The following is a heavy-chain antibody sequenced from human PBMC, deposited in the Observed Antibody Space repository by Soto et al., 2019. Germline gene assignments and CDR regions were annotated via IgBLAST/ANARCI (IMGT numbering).Heavy chain of an antibody. D-gene: IGHD3-3*01. J-gene: IGHJ6*03. Sequence: ASVKVSCKASGYTFTSYDINWVRQATGQGLEWMGWMNPNSGNTGYAQKFQGRVTMTRNTSISTAYMELSSLRSEDTAVYYCARGPYYDFWSGLGYYYYYYMDVWGKGTTVTVSS. CDR2: MNPNSGNT. V-gene: IGHV1-8*01. CDR3: ARGPYYDFWSGLGYYYYYYMDV. CDR1: GYTFTSYD.